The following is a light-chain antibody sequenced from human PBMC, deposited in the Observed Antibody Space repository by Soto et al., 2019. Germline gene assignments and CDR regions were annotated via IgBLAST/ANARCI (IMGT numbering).Light chain of an antibody. V-gene: IGKV1-6*01. J-gene: IGKJ4*01. CDR3: IQDYNYPLT. Sequence: IQMTQSPSSLSASVGDRVTITCRASQGIRSELGWYQQKPGKAPNLLIYTASSLQSGVPSRFSGSGSGTDFTLTISSLQPEDFATYYCIQDYNYPLTFGGGTKVDIK. CDR1: QGIRSE. CDR2: TAS.